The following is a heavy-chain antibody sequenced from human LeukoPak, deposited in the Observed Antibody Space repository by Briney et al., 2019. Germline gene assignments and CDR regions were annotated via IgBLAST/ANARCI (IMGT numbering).Heavy chain of an antibody. Sequence: PGGSLRLSCAASGFTFSSYSMNWVRQAPGKGLEWVAVISYDGSNKYYADSVKGRFTISRDNPKNTLYLQMNSLRAEDTAVYYCARGKTYYYDSSGYSSFDYWGQGTLVTVSS. CDR2: ISYDGSNK. CDR1: GFTFSSYS. CDR3: ARGKTYYYDSSGYSSFDY. D-gene: IGHD3-22*01. V-gene: IGHV3-30*03. J-gene: IGHJ4*02.